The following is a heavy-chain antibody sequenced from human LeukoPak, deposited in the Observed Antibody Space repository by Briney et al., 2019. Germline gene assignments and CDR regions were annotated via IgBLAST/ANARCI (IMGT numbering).Heavy chain of an antibody. D-gene: IGHD1-14*01. Sequence: ASVTVSCKASGYTFTSYDMNWVRQAPGQGLEWMGWMNPNRGNTDYAQTFQGRVTITRNTSISKAYMELSSLRSEDTAVYYCARGPGPDYYYYGMDVWGQGTTVTVSS. CDR3: ARGPGPDYYYYGMDV. V-gene: IGHV1-8*01. CDR1: GYTFTSYD. J-gene: IGHJ6*02. CDR2: MNPNRGNT.